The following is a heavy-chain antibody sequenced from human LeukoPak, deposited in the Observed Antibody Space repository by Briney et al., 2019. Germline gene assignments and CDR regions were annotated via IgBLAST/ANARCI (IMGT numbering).Heavy chain of an antibody. V-gene: IGHV3-30*02. CDR1: GFTFSSYG. CDR2: IRYDGSNK. Sequence: GGSLRLSCGASGFTFSSYGMHWVRQAPGKGLEWVAFIRYDGSNKYYADSVKGRFTISRDNSKNTLYLQMNSLRAEDTAVYYCAKERGSSGCSDYWGQGTLVTVSS. J-gene: IGHJ4*02. D-gene: IGHD6-19*01. CDR3: AKERGSSGCSDY.